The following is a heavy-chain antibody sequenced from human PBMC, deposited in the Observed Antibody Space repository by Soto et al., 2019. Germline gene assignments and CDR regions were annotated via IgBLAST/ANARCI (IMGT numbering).Heavy chain of an antibody. D-gene: IGHD3-3*01. J-gene: IGHJ4*02. V-gene: IGHV1-2*04. CDR1: GYTFTGYY. Sequence: GASVKVSCKASGYTFTGYYMHWVRQAPGQGLEWMGWINPNSGGTNYAQKFQGWVTMTRDTSISTAYMELNSLRDEDTAVYFCLRDAVFVADMPVGDYWGKGTLVPVSS. CDR3: LRDAVFVADMPVGDY. CDR2: INPNSGGT.